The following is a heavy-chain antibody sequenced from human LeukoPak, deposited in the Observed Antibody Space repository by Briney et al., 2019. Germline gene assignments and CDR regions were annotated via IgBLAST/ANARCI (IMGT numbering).Heavy chain of an antibody. D-gene: IGHD5-18*01. CDR1: GGTFSSYA. Sequence: VASVKVSCTASGGTFSSYAISWVRQAPGQGLEWMGGIIPIFGTANYAQKFQGRVTITVDESTSTAYMELSSLRSEDTAVYYCARPDEDRGYSYGYNYWGQGTLVTVSS. CDR3: ARPDEDRGYSYGYNY. CDR2: IIPIFGTA. V-gene: IGHV1-69*13. J-gene: IGHJ4*02.